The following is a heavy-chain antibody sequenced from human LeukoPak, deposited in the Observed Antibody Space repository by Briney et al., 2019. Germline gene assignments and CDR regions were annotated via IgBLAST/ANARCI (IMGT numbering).Heavy chain of an antibody. Sequence: GGSLRLSCAASGFTVSSNYMSWVRQAPGKGLEWVSVIYSGGSTYYADSVKGRFTISRDNSKNTLYLQMNSLRAEDTAVYYCARGAEYYDFWSGSTLYYFDHWGQGTLVTVSS. J-gene: IGHJ4*02. D-gene: IGHD3-3*01. CDR2: IYSGGST. CDR1: GFTVSSNY. V-gene: IGHV3-66*02. CDR3: ARGAEYYDFWSGSTLYYFDH.